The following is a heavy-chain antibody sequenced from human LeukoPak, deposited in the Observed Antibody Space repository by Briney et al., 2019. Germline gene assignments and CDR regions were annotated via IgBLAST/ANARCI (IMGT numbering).Heavy chain of an antibody. V-gene: IGHV4-4*02. Sequence: SETLSLTCAVSGGSTSSSNWWSWVRQPPGKGLEWIGEIYHSGSTNYNPSLKSRVTISVDKSKNQFSLKLSSVTAADTAVYYCARDGSPTLDYDILTGYYGGFDPWGQGTLVTVSS. CDR2: IYHSGST. CDR1: GGSTSSSNW. CDR3: ARDGSPTLDYDILTGYYGGFDP. J-gene: IGHJ5*02. D-gene: IGHD3-9*01.